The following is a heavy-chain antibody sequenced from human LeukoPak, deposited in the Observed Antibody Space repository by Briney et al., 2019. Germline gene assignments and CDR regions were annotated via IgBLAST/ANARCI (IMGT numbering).Heavy chain of an antibody. CDR1: GYTFTGYY. CDR3: ARDIFDSSGWYWFDP. CDR2: ISPNSGGT. J-gene: IGHJ5*02. D-gene: IGHD6-19*01. Sequence: GASVKVSCKASGYTFTGYYMHWVRQAPGQGLEWMGWISPNSGGTNYAQKFQGRVTMTRDTSISTAYMELSRLRSDDTAVYYCARDIFDSSGWYWFDPWGQGTLVTVSS. V-gene: IGHV1-2*02.